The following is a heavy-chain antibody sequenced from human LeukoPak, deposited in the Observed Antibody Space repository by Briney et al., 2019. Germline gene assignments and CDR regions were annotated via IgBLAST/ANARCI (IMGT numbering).Heavy chain of an antibody. D-gene: IGHD3-10*01. Sequence: PSETLSLTCAFYGGSFSGYYWSWIRQPPGKGLEWIGEINHSGSTNYNPSLKSRVTISVDTSKNQFSLKLSSVTAADTAVYYCARAEGLPMIEWYYYGSGIVRWFDPWGQGTLVTVSS. CDR3: ARAEGLPMIEWYYYGSGIVRWFDP. V-gene: IGHV4-34*01. J-gene: IGHJ5*02. CDR2: INHSGST. CDR1: GGSFSGYY.